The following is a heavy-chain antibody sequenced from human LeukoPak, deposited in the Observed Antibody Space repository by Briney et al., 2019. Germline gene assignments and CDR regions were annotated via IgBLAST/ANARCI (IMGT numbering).Heavy chain of an antibody. CDR3: ARGVAAALVTSWFDP. J-gene: IGHJ5*02. CDR1: GGTFSSYA. D-gene: IGHD6-13*01. CDR2: IIPIFGTA. V-gene: IGHV1-69*13. Sequence: ASVKVSCKASGGTFSSYAISWVRQAPGQGLEWMGGIIPIFGTANYAQKFQGRVTITAEESTSTAYMELSSLRSEDTAVYYCARGVAAALVTSWFDPWGQGTLVTVSS.